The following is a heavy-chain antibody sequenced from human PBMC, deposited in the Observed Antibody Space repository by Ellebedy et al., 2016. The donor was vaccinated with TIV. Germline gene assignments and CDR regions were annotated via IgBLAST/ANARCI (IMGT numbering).Heavy chain of an antibody. CDR1: GGTFSSYA. Sequence: SVKVSCXASGGTFSSYAISWVRPAPGQGLEWMGGIIPIFGTANYAQKFQGRVTITADKSTSTAYMELSSLRSEDTAVYYCARDQGRGYSYGYCFYWGQGTLVTVSS. J-gene: IGHJ4*02. V-gene: IGHV1-69*06. CDR3: ARDQGRGYSYGYCFY. CDR2: IIPIFGTA. D-gene: IGHD5-18*01.